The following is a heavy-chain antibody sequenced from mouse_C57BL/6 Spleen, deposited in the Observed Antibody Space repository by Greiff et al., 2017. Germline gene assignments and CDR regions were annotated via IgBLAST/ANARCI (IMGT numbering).Heavy chain of an antibody. V-gene: IGHV5-16*01. J-gene: IGHJ2*01. D-gene: IGHD2-5*01. CDR2: INHDGSST. CDR1: GFTFSDYY. Sequence: EVKLVESEGGLVQPGSSMKLSCTASGFTFSDYYMAWVRQVPEKGLEWVANINHDGSSTNYLDSLKSRFIISRDNATNILYLQMSSLKSEDTATDYCAREDSNYDSFDYWGQGTTLTVSS. CDR3: AREDSNYDSFDY.